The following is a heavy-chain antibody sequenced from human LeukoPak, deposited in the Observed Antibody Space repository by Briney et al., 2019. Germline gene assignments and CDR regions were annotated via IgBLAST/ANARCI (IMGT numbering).Heavy chain of an antibody. CDR3: AKGRGDGYKYPLLFDH. Sequence: GGSLRLSCAASGFTFSSYGMHWVRQAPGKGLEWVAFIRYDGSNTYYADSVKGRFTISRDNSKNTLYLQMNSLRAEDTAIYYCAKGRGDGYKYPLLFDHWGQGTLVTVSS. V-gene: IGHV3-30*02. CDR1: GFTFSSYG. J-gene: IGHJ4*02. D-gene: IGHD5-24*01. CDR2: IRYDGSNT.